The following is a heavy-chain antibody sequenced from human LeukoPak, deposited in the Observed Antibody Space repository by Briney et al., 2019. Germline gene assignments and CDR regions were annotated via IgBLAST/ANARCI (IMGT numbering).Heavy chain of an antibody. J-gene: IGHJ4*02. Sequence: PGGSLRLSCAASGFTFSSYSMNWVRQAPGKGLEWVSYISSSSSTIYYADSVKGRFTISRDNAKNSLYLQMNSLRAEDTAVYYCARDRWGPAAAAAGLRRGPGFDYWGQGTLVTVSS. CDR1: GFTFSSYS. V-gene: IGHV3-48*04. D-gene: IGHD6-13*01. CDR2: ISSSSSTI. CDR3: ARDRWGPAAAAAGLRRGPGFDY.